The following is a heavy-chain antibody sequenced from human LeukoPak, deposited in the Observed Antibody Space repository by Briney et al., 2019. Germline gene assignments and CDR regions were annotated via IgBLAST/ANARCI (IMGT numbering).Heavy chain of an antibody. V-gene: IGHV4-34*01. CDR1: GGSFSGYY. J-gene: IGHJ5*02. CDR2: INNSGST. CDR3: ARDGQYSSGRLNWFDP. D-gene: IGHD6-19*01. Sequence: SETLSLTCAVYGGSFSGYYWRWIGQPPGKGVEGIGEINNSGSTNYNPSLKRRVTISVDTSKHQFSLKLSSVTAADTAVYYCARDGQYSSGRLNWFDPWGQGTLVTVSS.